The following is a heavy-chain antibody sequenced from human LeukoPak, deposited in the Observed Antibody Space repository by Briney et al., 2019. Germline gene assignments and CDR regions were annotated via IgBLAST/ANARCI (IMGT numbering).Heavy chain of an antibody. V-gene: IGHV3-21*01. Sequence: GGSPRLSCAASGFTFSSYAMNWVRQAPGKGLEWVSSISASSAYMYYAASVKGRHTISRDNAKNSLYLQMNSLRAEDTAVYYCARDFSETLGVWGQGTLVTVSS. D-gene: IGHD3-10*01. CDR3: ARDFSETLGV. CDR1: GFTFSSYA. CDR2: ISASSAYM. J-gene: IGHJ4*02.